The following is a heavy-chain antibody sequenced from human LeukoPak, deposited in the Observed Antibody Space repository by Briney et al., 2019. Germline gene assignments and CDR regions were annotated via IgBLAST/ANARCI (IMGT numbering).Heavy chain of an antibody. CDR1: GFPLSDSY. D-gene: IGHD1-26*01. V-gene: IGHV3-11*04. CDR2: ISDSGGNI. J-gene: IGHJ6*03. Sequence: PGGSLTLSCAASGFPLSDSYMSWIRHGPGKGVAWVSHISDSGGNIYYADSVKGRLTISRDNAKSTLFLQMNSLRDEDTAVYYCARARSYQSLYYYYMDVWGKGTTVTVSS. CDR3: ARARSYQSLYYYYMDV.